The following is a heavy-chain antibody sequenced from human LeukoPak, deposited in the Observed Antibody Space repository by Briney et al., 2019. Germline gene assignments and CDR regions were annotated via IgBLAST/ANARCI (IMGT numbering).Heavy chain of an antibody. Sequence: SETLSLTCAVSGAPITSFYWTWIREPPGKGLEWIGYIYHTGNIKYNPSLNSRVTISIDTSKNQFSLKLSSVTAADTAVYYCARGSTYWYFDLWGRGTLVTVSS. CDR1: GAPITSFY. CDR2: IYHTGNI. CDR3: ARGSTYWYFDL. V-gene: IGHV4-59*01. J-gene: IGHJ2*01.